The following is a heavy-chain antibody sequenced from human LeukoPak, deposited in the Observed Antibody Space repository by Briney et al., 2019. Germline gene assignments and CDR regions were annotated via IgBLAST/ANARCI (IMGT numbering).Heavy chain of an antibody. V-gene: IGHV3-20*04. Sequence: GGSLRLSCAASGFTFDDYGMSWVCQAPGKGLEWVSGINWNGGSTGYADSVKGRFTISRDNAKNSLYLQMNSLRVEDTAVYSCARGRSSSFGWGQGTLVTVFS. CDR3: ARGRSSSFG. CDR1: GFTFDDYG. J-gene: IGHJ4*02. D-gene: IGHD6-19*01. CDR2: INWNGGST.